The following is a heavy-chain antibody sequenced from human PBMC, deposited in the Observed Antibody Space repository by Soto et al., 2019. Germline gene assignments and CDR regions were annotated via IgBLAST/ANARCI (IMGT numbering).Heavy chain of an antibody. J-gene: IGHJ4*02. D-gene: IGHD5-18*01. CDR1: GFTFSTFP. Sequence: VQLLESGGGLVQPGGSLRLSCAASGFTFSTFPLSWVRQAPGKGLQWLSAISGSGADTDYADSVRGRFTISRDNSKNTLFLHMNSLRAEDTAIYYCAGPGYSSQDYWGQGTLVTVSS. V-gene: IGHV3-23*01. CDR2: ISGSGADT. CDR3: AGPGYSSQDY.